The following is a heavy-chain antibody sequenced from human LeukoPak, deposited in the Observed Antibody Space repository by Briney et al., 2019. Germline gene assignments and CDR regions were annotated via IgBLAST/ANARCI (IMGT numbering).Heavy chain of an antibody. CDR1: GDSIGNYY. CDR2: VHSSGNT. Sequence: SETLSLTCTVSGDSIGNYYWSWIRQIPGKGLEWIGCVHSSGNTYHNPSLKSRVTISVDTSKNQFSLKLSSVTAADTAVYYCARGRRRYYDLGYWGQGTLVTVSS. CDR3: ARGRRRYYDLGY. J-gene: IGHJ4*02. V-gene: IGHV4-59*12. D-gene: IGHD3-22*01.